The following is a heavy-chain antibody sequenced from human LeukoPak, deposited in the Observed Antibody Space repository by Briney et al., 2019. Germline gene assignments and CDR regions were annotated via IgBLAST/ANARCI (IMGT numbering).Heavy chain of an antibody. D-gene: IGHD4-17*01. CDR1: GGSISSYY. J-gene: IGHJ4*02. CDR3: ARGDYGYASWHYFDY. V-gene: IGHV4-59*12. Sequence: SGPTLVKPSETLSLTCTVSGGSISSYYWSWIRQPPGKGLEWIGYIYYSGSTNYNPSLKSRVTISVDTSKNQFSLKLSSVTAADTAVYYCARGDYGYASWHYFDYWGQGTLVTVSS. CDR2: IYYSGST.